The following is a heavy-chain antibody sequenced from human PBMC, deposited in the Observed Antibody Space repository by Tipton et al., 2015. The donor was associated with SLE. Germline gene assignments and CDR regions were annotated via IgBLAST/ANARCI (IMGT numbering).Heavy chain of an antibody. CDR3: AREGITIFGVFQR. Sequence: TLSLTCTVSGGSFSSDYWSWIRQPPGKGPVWIGYIYYSGNANYNPSLKSRVTISLDKSKNQFSLKLTSVTAADTAVYFCAREGITIFGVFQRWGQGTQVSVSS. V-gene: IGHV4-59*12. D-gene: IGHD3-3*01. J-gene: IGHJ4*02. CDR2: IYYSGNA. CDR1: GGSFSSDY.